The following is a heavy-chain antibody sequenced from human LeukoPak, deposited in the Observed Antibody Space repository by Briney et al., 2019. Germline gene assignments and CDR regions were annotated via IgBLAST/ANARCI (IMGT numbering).Heavy chain of an antibody. CDR1: GYTFTSYY. CDR3: TRDDGRYFDRLGHDAFDI. CDR2: INPSGGST. J-gene: IGHJ3*02. D-gene: IGHD3-9*01. V-gene: IGHV1-46*01. Sequence: ASVKVSCKASGYTFTSYYMHWVRQAPGQGLEWMGIINPSGGSTSYAQKFQGRVTITADESTSTAYMELSSLRSEDTAVYYCTRDDGRYFDRLGHDAFDIRGQGTLVTVSS.